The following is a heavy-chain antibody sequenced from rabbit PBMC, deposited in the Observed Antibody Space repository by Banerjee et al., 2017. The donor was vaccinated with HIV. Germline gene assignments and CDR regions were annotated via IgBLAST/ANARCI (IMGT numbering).Heavy chain of an antibody. CDR3: ARDLAGAIGWNFNL. V-gene: IGHV1S45*01. D-gene: IGHD4-1*01. CDR2: IYAGSGNT. Sequence: QEQLEESGGDLVKPEGSLTLTCTASAFSFSNKYVMCWVRQAPGKGLEWIGCIYAGSGNTYYASWAKGRFTISKTSSTTVTLQMTSLTAADTATYFCARDLAGAIGWNFNLWGPGTLVTVS. J-gene: IGHJ4*01. CDR1: AFSFSNKYV.